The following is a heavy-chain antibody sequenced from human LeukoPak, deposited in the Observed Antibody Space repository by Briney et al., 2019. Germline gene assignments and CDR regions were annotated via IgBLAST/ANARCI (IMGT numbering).Heavy chain of an antibody. J-gene: IGHJ4*02. D-gene: IGHD5-18*01. Sequence: PSETLSLTCTVSGGSISSYYWSWIRQPPGKGLEWIGYIYYSGSTNYNPSLKSRVTISVDTSKNQFSLKLSSVTAADTAVYYCARGGTEQLWFRYWGQGTLVTVSS. V-gene: IGHV4-59*12. CDR3: ARGGTEQLWFRY. CDR1: GGSISSYY. CDR2: IYYSGST.